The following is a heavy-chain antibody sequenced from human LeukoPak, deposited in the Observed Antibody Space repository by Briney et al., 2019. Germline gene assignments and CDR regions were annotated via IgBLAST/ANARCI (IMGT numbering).Heavy chain of an antibody. CDR2: IYPGDSDT. CDR1: GYSFPNYW. V-gene: IGHV5-51*01. J-gene: IGHJ5*02. CDR3: ARGPYAYTSSATLGSYNWFDP. Sequence: GEALKISCKGSGYSFPNYWIGWVRPMPGKGLEWMGIIYPGDSDTRYSPSFQDQVTISVDKSISTAYLQWSSLKASDTAMYYCARGPYAYTSSATLGSYNWFDPWGQGSLVTVSS. D-gene: IGHD2-2*02.